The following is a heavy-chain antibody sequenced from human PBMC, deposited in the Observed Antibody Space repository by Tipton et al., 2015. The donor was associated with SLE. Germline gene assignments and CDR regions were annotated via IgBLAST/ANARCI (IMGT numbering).Heavy chain of an antibody. CDR3: AIEGSSCIFQH. J-gene: IGHJ1*01. CDR2: NNHSGST. V-gene: IGHV4-31*03. Sequence: TLSLTCTVSGGSISSGGYYWSWIRQHPGKVLEWIGDNNHSGSTNYNPSLKSRVTISVDTSKNQFSLKLSSVTAADTAAYYCAIEGSSCIFQHWGQGTLVTIAS. D-gene: IGHD6-13*01. CDR1: GGSISSGGYY.